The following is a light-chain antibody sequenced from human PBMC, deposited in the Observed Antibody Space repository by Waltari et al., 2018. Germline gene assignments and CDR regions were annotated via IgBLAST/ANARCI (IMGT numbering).Light chain of an antibody. CDR2: DDN. J-gene: IGLJ3*02. V-gene: IGLV2-23*01. CDR1: SIDVGNYNL. CDR3: CSYAGSYTWV. Sequence: QSALTQPASVSGSPGQSITSSCTGTSIDVGNYNLVSWYQQYPGKAPKVMIYDDNRRPSGVSDRFSGSKSGNTASLTISGVQAEDEADYYCCSYAGSYTWVFGGGTKLTVL.